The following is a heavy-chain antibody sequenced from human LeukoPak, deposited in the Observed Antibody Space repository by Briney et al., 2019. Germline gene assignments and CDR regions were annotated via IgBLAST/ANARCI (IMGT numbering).Heavy chain of an antibody. CDR2: ISYIGST. J-gene: IGHJ4*02. Sequence: SETLSLTCSVSGGSIGTYYWSWIRQPPGKGLEWIGYISYIGSTIYNPSLESRVIISVDRSKNQFSLKLSSVSAADTAVYYCARVRALSYYDSSGDLYYFDYWGQGTLVTVSS. CDR3: ARVRALSYYDSSGDLYYFDY. D-gene: IGHD3-22*01. V-gene: IGHV4-59*08. CDR1: GGSIGTYY.